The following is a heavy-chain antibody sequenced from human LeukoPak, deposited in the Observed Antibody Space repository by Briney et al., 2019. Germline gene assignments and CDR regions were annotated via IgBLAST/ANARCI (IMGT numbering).Heavy chain of an antibody. CDR2: ISGSGGST. D-gene: IGHD6-19*01. V-gene: IGHV3-23*01. Sequence: GGSLRLSCAVSGFTFSSYAMSWVRQAPGKGLEWVSAISGSGGSTYYADSVKGRFTISRDNSKNTLYLQMNSLRAEDTAVYYCAKVIGAVAEREYYFDYWGQGTLVTVSS. CDR1: GFTFSSYA. J-gene: IGHJ4*02. CDR3: AKVIGAVAEREYYFDY.